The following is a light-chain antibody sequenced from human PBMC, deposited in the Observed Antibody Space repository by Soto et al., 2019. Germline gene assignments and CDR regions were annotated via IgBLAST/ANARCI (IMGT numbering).Light chain of an antibody. V-gene: IGLV2-8*01. CDR2: EVS. J-gene: IGLJ3*02. CDR3: SSFGGGNKVL. CDR1: SSDVGGYNF. Sequence: QSALTQPPSASGSPGQSVTISCTGTSSDVGGYNFVSWYQQHPGKVPKPVIFEVSKRPSGVPDRFSGSKSGNTASLTVSGLQAEYEADYYCSSFGGGNKVLFGGGTKLTVL.